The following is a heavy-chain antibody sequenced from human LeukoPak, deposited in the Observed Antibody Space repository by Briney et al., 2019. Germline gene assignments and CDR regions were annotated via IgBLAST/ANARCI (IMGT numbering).Heavy chain of an antibody. D-gene: IGHD5-24*01. CDR1: GGSISSSSYY. Sequence: SETLSLTCTVSGGSISSSSYYWGWIRQPPGQGLEWIVSIYYSGSTYYNPSLKSRVTISVDTSKNQFSLKLSSVTAADTAVYYCATLSSRRDGYLGGFDYWGQGTLVTVSS. CDR2: IYYSGST. V-gene: IGHV4-39*01. J-gene: IGHJ4*02. CDR3: ATLSSRRDGYLGGFDY.